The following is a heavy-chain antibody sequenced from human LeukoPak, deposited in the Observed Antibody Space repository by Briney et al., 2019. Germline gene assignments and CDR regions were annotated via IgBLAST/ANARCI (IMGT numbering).Heavy chain of an antibody. CDR1: GGSVSGYY. D-gene: IGHD6-13*01. J-gene: IGHJ5*02. V-gene: IGHV4-34*01. Sequence: SETLSLTCAVYGGSVSGYYWSWIRQPPGKGLEWSGEINHSGSTNYNPSLKSRVTISVDTSKNQSSLKLSSVTAADTAVYYCARRFSKRIAAAGTDKNWFDPWGQGTLVTVSS. CDR3: ARRFSKRIAAAGTDKNWFDP. CDR2: INHSGST.